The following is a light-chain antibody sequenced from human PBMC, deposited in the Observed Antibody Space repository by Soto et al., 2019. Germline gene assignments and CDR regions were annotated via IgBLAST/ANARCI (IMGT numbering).Light chain of an antibody. Sequence: QSALTQPASVSGSPGQSITISCTGTSSDVGAYIYVSWYQHHPGKAPKVMIYEVTNRPSGVSDRFSGSKSGYTASLTISGLQAEDEADYYCCSYTSSRTYVFGTGTKLSVL. CDR1: SSDVGAYIY. CDR2: EVT. V-gene: IGLV2-14*01. CDR3: CSYTSSRTYV. J-gene: IGLJ1*01.